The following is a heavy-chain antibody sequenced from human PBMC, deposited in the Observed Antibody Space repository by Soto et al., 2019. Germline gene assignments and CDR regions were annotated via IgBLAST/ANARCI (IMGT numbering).Heavy chain of an antibody. V-gene: IGHV1-46*03. CDR1: GYTFTSYY. J-gene: IGHJ4*02. CDR3: ATLSSVAAGSYYFDY. CDR2: INPSGGST. Sequence: QVQLVQSGAEVKKPGASVKVSCKASGYTFTSYYMHWVRQAPGQGLEWMGIINPSGGSTSYAQKFQGRVTMTRDTSTSTVYMELSRLRSEDTAVYYCATLSSVAAGSYYFDYWGQGTLVTVSS. D-gene: IGHD6-13*01.